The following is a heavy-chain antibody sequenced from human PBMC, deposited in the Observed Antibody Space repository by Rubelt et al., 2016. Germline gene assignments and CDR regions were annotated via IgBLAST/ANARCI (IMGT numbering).Heavy chain of an antibody. CDR1: GYTFTSYA. CDR2: INAGNGNT. D-gene: IGHD2-15*01. CDR3: ARGDIVVVVAASNPLDY. V-gene: IGHV1-3*01. Sequence: QVQLVQSGAEVKKPGASVKVSCKASGYTFTSYAMHWVRQAPGQRLEWMGWINAGNGNTKYSQKFQGRVTITRDTSASTAYMELSRLRSEDTAVYYCARGDIVVVVAASNPLDYWGQGTLVTVSS. J-gene: IGHJ4*02.